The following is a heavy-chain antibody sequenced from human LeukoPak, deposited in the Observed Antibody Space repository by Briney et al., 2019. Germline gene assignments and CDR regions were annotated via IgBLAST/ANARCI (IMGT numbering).Heavy chain of an antibody. CDR2: IYSRGST. CDR3: ARTTVTSGDFDY. V-gene: IGHV3-66*01. J-gene: IGHJ4*02. CDR1: GLTLSSNY. D-gene: IGHD4-17*01. Sequence: PGGSLRLSCAASGLTLSSNYMSWVRQAPGKVLEWVSVIYSRGSTYYADSVKGRFTISRDNSKNTLYLQMNSLRAEDTAVYYCARTTVTSGDFDYWGQGTLVAVSS.